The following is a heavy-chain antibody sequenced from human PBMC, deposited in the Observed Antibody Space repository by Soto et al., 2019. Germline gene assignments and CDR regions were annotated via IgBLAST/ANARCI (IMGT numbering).Heavy chain of an antibody. CDR3: VRLIGNSWLDY. CDR2: TYFRSTWYN. J-gene: IGHJ4*02. Sequence: QVQLQQSGPVLVKPSQTLSLTCAISGDSVSSDSVTWNWIRQSPSRGLEWLGRTYFRSTWYNDSAVSVQSRITINPDTSKIQFSLQLNSVTPEDTAVYYCVRLIGNSWLDYWGKGILVTVSS. CDR1: GDSVSSDSVT. D-gene: IGHD6-13*01. V-gene: IGHV6-1*01.